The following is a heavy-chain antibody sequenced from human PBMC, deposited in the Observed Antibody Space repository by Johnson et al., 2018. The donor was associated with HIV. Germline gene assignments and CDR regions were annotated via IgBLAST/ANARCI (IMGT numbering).Heavy chain of an antibody. J-gene: IGHJ3*01. CDR1: GFTFSAYW. Sequence: VQLVESGGGLVQPGGSLRLSCVASGFTFSAYWMSWVRQAPGKGLEWVANIRIDGGETYYVDSVKGRFTISRDNSKNSVYLQMNGLRVEDTAVYKCAKYSGFALDFLGQGTEVIVSS. CDR2: IRIDGGET. V-gene: IGHV3-7*05. CDR3: AKYSGFALDF. D-gene: IGHD2-15*01.